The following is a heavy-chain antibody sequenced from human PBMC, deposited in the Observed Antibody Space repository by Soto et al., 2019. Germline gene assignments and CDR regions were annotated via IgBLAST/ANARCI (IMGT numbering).Heavy chain of an antibody. Sequence: SETLSLTCAVYGGSFSGYYWSWIRQPPGKGLEWIGEINHSVSTNYNPSLKSRVTISVDTSKNQFSLKLSSVTAADTAVYYCARAKDRRPYNWFDPWGQGTLVTFSS. CDR2: INHSVST. CDR1: GGSFSGYY. V-gene: IGHV4-34*01. CDR3: ARAKDRRPYNWFDP. J-gene: IGHJ5*02.